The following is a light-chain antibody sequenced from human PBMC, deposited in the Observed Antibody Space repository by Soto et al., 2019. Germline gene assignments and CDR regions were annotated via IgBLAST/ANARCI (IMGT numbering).Light chain of an antibody. V-gene: IGKV1-5*01. J-gene: IGKJ1*01. CDR1: QSISSW. CDR3: QQYNSYSSWT. Sequence: DIQMTQSPSTLSASVGDRVTITCRASQSISSWLAWYQQKPGKAPKLLIYDASSLESGVPSRFSGSGSGTEFTRPISSLQPDDFATYYCQQYNSYSSWTFGQGTKVEV. CDR2: DAS.